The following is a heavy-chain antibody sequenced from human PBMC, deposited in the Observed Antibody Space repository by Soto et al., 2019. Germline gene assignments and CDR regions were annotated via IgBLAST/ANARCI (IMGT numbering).Heavy chain of an antibody. V-gene: IGHV3-23*01. D-gene: IGHD3-10*01. Sequence: EVQLLESGGGLVQPGGSLSLSCAASGFTFSSYAMSWVRQATGKLLEWVSAISGSGGSTYYADSVKGRFTISRDNSKNTLYLQMNSMSAEDTAVYYCAKDRSDLRPRGKVDYWGQGPLVTVSS. CDR1: GFTFSSYA. CDR3: AKDRSDLRPRGKVDY. CDR2: ISGSGGST. J-gene: IGHJ4*02.